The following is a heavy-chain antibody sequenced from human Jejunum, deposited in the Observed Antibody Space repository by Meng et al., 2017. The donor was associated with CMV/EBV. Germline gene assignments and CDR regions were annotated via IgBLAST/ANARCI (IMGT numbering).Heavy chain of an antibody. Sequence: LPMHEARPGLGKPLDTLSLTCTVSGGSISSVRYYWGWIRQPPGQGLEWIGSIYYSGSTYYNPSLKSRVTISVDTSKNQFSLKLSSVTAADTAVYYCASPLGILGIVDLWGRGTLVTVSS. CDR3: ASPLGILGIVDL. V-gene: IGHV4-39*01. J-gene: IGHJ2*01. CDR1: GGSISSVRYY. CDR2: IYYSGST. D-gene: IGHD7-27*01.